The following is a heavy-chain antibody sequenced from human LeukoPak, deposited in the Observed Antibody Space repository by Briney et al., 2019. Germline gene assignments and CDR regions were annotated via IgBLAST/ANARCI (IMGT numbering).Heavy chain of an antibody. CDR2: INPNSGGT. Sequence: GASVKVSCKASGYTFTGYYMHWVRQAPGQGLEWMGWINPNSGGTNYAQRFQGRVTMTRDTSSSTAYMELSRPRSDDTAMFYCASTTGLDDWGQGTLVTVSS. CDR3: ASTTGLDD. J-gene: IGHJ4*02. CDR1: GYTFTGYY. V-gene: IGHV1-2*02. D-gene: IGHD1-1*01.